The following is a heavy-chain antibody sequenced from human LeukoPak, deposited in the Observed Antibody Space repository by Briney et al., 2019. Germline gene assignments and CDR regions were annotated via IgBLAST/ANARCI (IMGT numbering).Heavy chain of an antibody. CDR2: ISGSGSDT. CDR1: GFTFSSYA. D-gene: IGHD4-17*01. J-gene: IGHJ4*02. V-gene: IGHV3-23*01. Sequence: PGGSLRLSCAASGFTFSSYAMSWVRQAPGKGLEWVSAISGSGSDTEYADSVKGRFTISRDNARNTLYLQMNSLRAEDTAAYYCARSPYGGYGDNWGQGTLVTVSS. CDR3: ARSPYGGYGDN.